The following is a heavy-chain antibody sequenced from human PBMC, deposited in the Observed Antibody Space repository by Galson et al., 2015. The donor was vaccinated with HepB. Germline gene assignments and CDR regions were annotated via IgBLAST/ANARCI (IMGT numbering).Heavy chain of an antibody. CDR3: ARQDDYGVNYLDY. CDR2: ISNSSSYI. V-gene: IGHV3-21*01. J-gene: IGHJ4*02. D-gene: IGHD4-23*01. Sequence: SLRLSCAASGFTFRSYSMNWVRQAPGKGLEWVSSISNSSSYIYYADSVKGRFTISRDSAKNSVYLQMNSLGAEDTAVYLCARQDDYGVNYLDYWGQGTLVTFSS. CDR1: GFTFRSYS.